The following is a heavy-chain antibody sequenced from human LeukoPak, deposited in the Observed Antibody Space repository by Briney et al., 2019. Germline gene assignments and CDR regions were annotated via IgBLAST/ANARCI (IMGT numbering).Heavy chain of an antibody. D-gene: IGHD5-12*01. CDR1: GYTFTGYY. J-gene: IGHJ5*02. CDR2: INPNSGGT. V-gene: IGHV1-2*02. Sequence: GASVKVSCKASGYTFTGYYMHWVRQAPGQGLEWMGWINPNSGGTNYAQKFQGRVTMTRYTSISTAYMELSRLRSDDTAVYYCARGYGGYGNWFDPWGQGTLVTVSS. CDR3: ARGYGGYGNWFDP.